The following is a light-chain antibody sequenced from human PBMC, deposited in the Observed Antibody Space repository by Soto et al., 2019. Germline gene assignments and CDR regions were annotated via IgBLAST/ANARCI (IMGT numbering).Light chain of an antibody. CDR3: ASWDDSQGGHWV. V-gene: IGLV1-47*02. CDR2: SNF. Sequence: QSVLTQPPSASGTPGQRVTISCSGSNSNIGTNYVYWYQQFPGTAPQLLIDSNFQRPSGVPDRFPASKSGTAASRASSGLRSEDEADYDWASWDDSQGGHWVFGGGTKLTVL. CDR1: NSNIGTNY. J-gene: IGLJ3*02.